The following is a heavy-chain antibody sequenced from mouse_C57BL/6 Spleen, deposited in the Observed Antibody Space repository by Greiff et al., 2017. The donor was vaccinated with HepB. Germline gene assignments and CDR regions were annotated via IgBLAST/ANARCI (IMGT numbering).Heavy chain of an antibody. CDR3: ARRAAQVPSYAMDY. Sequence: EVKLVESGGGLVKPGGSLKLSCAASGFTFSDYGMHWVRQAPEKGLEWVAYISSGSSTIYYADTVKGRFTISRDNAKNTLYLQMTSLRSEDTAMYYCARRAAQVPSYAMDYWGQGTSVTVSS. D-gene: IGHD3-2*02. CDR1: GFTFSDYG. J-gene: IGHJ4*01. CDR2: ISSGSSTI. V-gene: IGHV5-17*01.